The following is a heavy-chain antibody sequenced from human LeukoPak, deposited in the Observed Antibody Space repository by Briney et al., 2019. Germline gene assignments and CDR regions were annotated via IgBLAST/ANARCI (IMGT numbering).Heavy chain of an antibody. D-gene: IGHD3-3*02. J-gene: IGHJ5*02. CDR2: IAYDGTNE. CDR1: GFTFSVSG. Sequence: GGSLRLSCAASGFTFSVSGMHWVRQAPGKGLDWAAVIAYDGTNEYYADSVKGRFTISRDNSKNTLYLQINSLRTEDTAVYYCAKDAFWPVGFDPWGQGTLVTVSS. CDR3: AKDAFWPVGFDP. V-gene: IGHV3-30*18.